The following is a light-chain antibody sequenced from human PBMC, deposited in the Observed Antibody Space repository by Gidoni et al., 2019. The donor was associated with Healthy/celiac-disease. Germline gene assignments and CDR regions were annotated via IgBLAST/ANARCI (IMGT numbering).Light chain of an antibody. Sequence: DMLLTQSPGTLSLSPGERATVACRASQSGSSSYLAWYQQKPGQAPRLLIYGASSRATGIPDRCSGSGSGTDFTLTISRLEPEDFAVYYCQQYGSSTYTFGQGTKLEIK. J-gene: IGKJ2*01. CDR1: QSGSSSY. V-gene: IGKV3-20*01. CDR3: QQYGSSTYT. CDR2: GAS.